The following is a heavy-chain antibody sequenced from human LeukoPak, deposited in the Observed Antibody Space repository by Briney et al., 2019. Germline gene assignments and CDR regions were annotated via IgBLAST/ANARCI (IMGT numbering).Heavy chain of an antibody. CDR3: ARAVMVRGARPDY. J-gene: IGHJ4*02. Sequence: PSETLSLTCTVSGGSISSYYWSWIRQPPGKGLEWIGYIYYSGSTNYNPSLKSRVTISVDTSKNQFSLKLSSVTAADTAMYYCARAVMVRGARPDYWGQGTLVSVSS. CDR1: GGSISSYY. V-gene: IGHV4-59*08. CDR2: IYYSGST. D-gene: IGHD3-10*01.